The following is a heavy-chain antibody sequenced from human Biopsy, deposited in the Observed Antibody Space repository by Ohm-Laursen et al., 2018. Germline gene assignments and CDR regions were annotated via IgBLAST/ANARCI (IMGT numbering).Heavy chain of an antibody. J-gene: IGHJ5*02. CDR3: ARDRYRRGCFDP. CDR2: INTSGIT. CDR1: GGSLSSYS. V-gene: IGHV4-4*07. D-gene: IGHD1-14*01. Sequence: SDTLSLTCTVSGGSLSSYSWSWIGQPAGKGLEWIGQINTSGITNYNPSLKSRVTLSVDTSKNKFPLMVSSVTAADTAFYYCARDRYRRGCFDPWGQGTLVTVSS.